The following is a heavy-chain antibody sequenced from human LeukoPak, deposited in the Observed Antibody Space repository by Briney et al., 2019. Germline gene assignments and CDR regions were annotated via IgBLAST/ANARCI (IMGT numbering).Heavy chain of an antibody. CDR1: GGSIISYC. Sequence: PSETLSLTCTVSGGSIISYCWSWIRQPPGKGLEWVAYIYCSGRTKYNPSLKSRVTISVDTSKNQFSLRLTSVTAADTAVYYCARVDPYYDSSGYGFDYWGQGTLVTVSS. D-gene: IGHD3-22*01. CDR2: IYCSGRT. V-gene: IGHV4-59*01. J-gene: IGHJ4*02. CDR3: ARVDPYYDSSGYGFDY.